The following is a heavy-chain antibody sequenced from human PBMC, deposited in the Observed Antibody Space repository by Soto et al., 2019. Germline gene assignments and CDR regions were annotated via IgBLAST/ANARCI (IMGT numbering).Heavy chain of an antibody. J-gene: IGHJ6*03. Sequence: PGGSLRLSCAASGFTFSSYWMSWVRQAPGKGLEWVANIKQDGSEKYYVDSVKGRFTISRDNAKNSLYLQMNSLRAEDTAVYYCARVGGYCSGGSCYPYYYYYYMDVWGKGTTVTVSS. D-gene: IGHD2-15*01. CDR1: GFTFSSYW. CDR3: ARVGGYCSGGSCYPYYYYYYMDV. CDR2: IKQDGSEK. V-gene: IGHV3-7*01.